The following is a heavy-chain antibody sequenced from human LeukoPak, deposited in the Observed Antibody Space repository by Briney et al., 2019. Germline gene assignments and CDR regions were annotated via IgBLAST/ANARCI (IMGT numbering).Heavy chain of an antibody. J-gene: IGHJ4*02. CDR1: GFTFSSYG. CDR2: IWYDGSNK. V-gene: IGHV3-33*01. CDR3: ARDYFSASDY. D-gene: IGHD2-15*01. Sequence: GRSLRLSCAASGFTFSSYGMHWVRQAPGKGLKWVAVIWYDGSNKYYADSVKGRFTISRDNSKNTLYLQMNSLRAEDTAVYYCARDYFSASDYWGQGTLVTVSS.